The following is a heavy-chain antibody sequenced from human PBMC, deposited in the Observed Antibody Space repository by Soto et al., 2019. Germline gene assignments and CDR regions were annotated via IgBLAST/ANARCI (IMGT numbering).Heavy chain of an antibody. CDR3: ARPREAGKYYYGVDV. J-gene: IGHJ6*02. V-gene: IGHV5-51*01. Sequence: GESLKISCKGSRYSFANYWIGWVRQMPGKGLEWMGIIYPGDSDTRYSPSFQGQVTISADKSISTAYLQWSSLKASDTAMYYCARPREAGKYYYGVDVWGQGTTVTVSS. CDR2: IYPGDSDT. CDR1: RYSFANYW. D-gene: IGHD6-19*01.